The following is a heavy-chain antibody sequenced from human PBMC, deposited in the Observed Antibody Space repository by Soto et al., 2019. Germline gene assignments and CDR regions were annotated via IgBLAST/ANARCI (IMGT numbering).Heavy chain of an antibody. CDR3: AKEAAAGIDY. J-gene: IGHJ4*02. D-gene: IGHD6-13*01. Sequence: EVQLVESGGVVVQPGGSLRLSCAASGFTFDDYTMHWVRQAPGKGLEWLSLISWDGGSTYYADSVKGRFTISRDNSKNSLSLQMNSLRTEDTALYYCAKEAAAGIDYWGQGTLVTVSS. CDR1: GFTFDDYT. V-gene: IGHV3-43*01. CDR2: ISWDGGST.